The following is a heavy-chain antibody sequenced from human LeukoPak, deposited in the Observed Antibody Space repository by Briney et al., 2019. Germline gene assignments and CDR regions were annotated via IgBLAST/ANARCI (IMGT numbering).Heavy chain of an antibody. Sequence: GGSLRLSCAASGFTFSSYGMHWVRQAPGKGLEWLAFIRYDGSNKYYADSVKGRFTISRDNAKNSLYLQMNSLRAEDTAVYYCARDFKYYYDSRPFDYWGQGTLVTVSS. CDR3: ARDFKYYYDSRPFDY. CDR2: IRYDGSNK. V-gene: IGHV3-30*02. J-gene: IGHJ4*02. CDR1: GFTFSSYG. D-gene: IGHD3-22*01.